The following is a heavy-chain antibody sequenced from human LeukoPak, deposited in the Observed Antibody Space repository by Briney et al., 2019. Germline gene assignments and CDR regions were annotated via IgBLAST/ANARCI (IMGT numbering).Heavy chain of an antibody. CDR1: GGSFSGYY. Sequence: PSETLSLTCAVYGGSFSGYYWSWIRQPPGKGLEWIGEINHSGSTNYNPSPKSRVTMSVDTSKNQFSLKLSSVTAADTAIYYCARENPSGYYNRPIDYWGQGTLVTVSS. CDR2: INHSGST. J-gene: IGHJ4*02. CDR3: ARENPSGYYNRPIDY. V-gene: IGHV4-34*01. D-gene: IGHD3-22*01.